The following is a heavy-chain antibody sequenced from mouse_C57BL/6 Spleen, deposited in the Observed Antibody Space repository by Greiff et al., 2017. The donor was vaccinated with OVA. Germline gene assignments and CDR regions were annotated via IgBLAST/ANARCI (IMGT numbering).Heavy chain of an antibody. Sequence: VQLQQSGPELVKPGASVKMSCKASGYTFTDYNMHWVKQSHGQSLEWIGYINPNNGGTSYNQKFKGKATLTVNKSSSTSYMELRSLTSEDSAVYYCARIVLPYYAMDYWGQGTSVTVSS. CDR2: INPNNGGT. V-gene: IGHV1-22*01. J-gene: IGHJ4*01. CDR3: ARIVLPYYAMDY. CDR1: GYTFTDYN.